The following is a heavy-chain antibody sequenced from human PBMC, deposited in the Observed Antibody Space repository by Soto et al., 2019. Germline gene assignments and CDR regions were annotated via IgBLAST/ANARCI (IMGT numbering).Heavy chain of an antibody. J-gene: IGHJ6*02. V-gene: IGHV3-33*01. CDR1: GFTFSSYG. CDR3: AVGDCSSTSCYGDYYYYGMDV. CDR2: IWYDGSNK. D-gene: IGHD2-2*01. Sequence: GGSLRLSCAASGFTFSSYGMHWVRQAPGKGLEWVAVIWYDGSNKYYADSVKGRFTISRDNSKNTLYLQMNSLRAEDTAVYYCAVGDCSSTSCYGDYYYYGMDVWGQGTTITVSS.